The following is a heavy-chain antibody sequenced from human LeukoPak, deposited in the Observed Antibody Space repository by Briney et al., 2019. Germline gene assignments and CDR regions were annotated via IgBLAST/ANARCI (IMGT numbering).Heavy chain of an antibody. V-gene: IGHV4-34*01. D-gene: IGHD6-13*01. CDR1: GGSFSGYY. CDR2: INHSGST. Sequence: SETLSLTCAVYGGSFSGYYWGWLRQPPGKELEWIGEINHSGSTNYNPPLKSRVTISVATSKNQFSLKLSSVTAADTAVYYCARDGGAALAAAYNYWGQGTLVTVSS. J-gene: IGHJ4*02. CDR3: ARDGGAALAAAYNY.